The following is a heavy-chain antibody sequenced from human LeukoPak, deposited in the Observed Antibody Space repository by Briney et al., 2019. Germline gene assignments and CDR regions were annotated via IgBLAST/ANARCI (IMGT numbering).Heavy chain of an antibody. D-gene: IGHD6-13*01. CDR3: AKGGTGIAAAGHFYY. CDR2: ISDSGSNT. CDR1: GFTFSSFP. V-gene: IGHV3-23*01. J-gene: IGHJ4*02. Sequence: GGSLRLSCAASGFTFSSFPMRWVRQAPGKGLEWVSYISDSGSNTYYAVSVEGRFTISRDYSKDTLSLQMNSLRAEGTAVYYCAKGGTGIAAAGHFYYWGGGSQVSVPS.